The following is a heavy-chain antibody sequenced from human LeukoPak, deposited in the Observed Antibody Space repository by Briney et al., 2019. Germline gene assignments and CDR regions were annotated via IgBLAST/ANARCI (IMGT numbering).Heavy chain of an antibody. CDR2: ISSSSSTI. Sequence: GGSLRLSCAASGFTFSSYSMNWVRQAPGKGLEWVSYISSSSSTIYYADSVKGRFTISRDNSKNSLYLQMSSLRVEDTAVYFCARGQGFDPPSWGQGTLVTVSS. CDR3: ARGQGFDPPS. J-gene: IGHJ5*02. CDR1: GFTFSSYS. V-gene: IGHV3-48*01.